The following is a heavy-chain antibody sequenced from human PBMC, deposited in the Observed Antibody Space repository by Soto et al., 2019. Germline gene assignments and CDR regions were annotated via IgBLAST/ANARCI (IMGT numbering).Heavy chain of an antibody. V-gene: IGHV3-23*01. CDR2: ISAST. CDR1: GFTVSSYA. CDR3: AIRIYSTRWYYVYY. J-gene: IGHJ4*02. D-gene: IGHD6-13*01. Sequence: EMQLLESGGGLVQAGGSLRLSCAASGFTVSSYALNWVRQAPGKGLEWVSGISASTYYADSVKGRFTISRDTSKNTLYLQMNSLRDEDTAIYFCAIRIYSTRWYYVYYWGQGTLVTVSS.